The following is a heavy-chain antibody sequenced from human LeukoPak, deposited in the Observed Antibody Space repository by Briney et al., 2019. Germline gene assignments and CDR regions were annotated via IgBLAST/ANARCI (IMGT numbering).Heavy chain of an antibody. CDR1: GFTFSDFY. Sequence: PGGSLMLSCATSGFTFSDFYMSWIRQAPGKGLEWISYISSSGSSTNYADSVKGRFTISRDNAKSSLYLEMNSLRAEDTAVYYCARDLIHRSGEANYWGRGTLVTVSS. CDR2: ISSSGSST. V-gene: IGHV3-11*05. CDR3: ARDLIHRSGEANY. J-gene: IGHJ4*02. D-gene: IGHD3-22*01.